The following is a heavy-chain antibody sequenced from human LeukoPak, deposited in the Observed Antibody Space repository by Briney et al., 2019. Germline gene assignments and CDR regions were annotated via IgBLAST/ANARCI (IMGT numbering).Heavy chain of an antibody. V-gene: IGHV1-69*05. J-gene: IGHJ4*02. CDR1: GGTFSSYV. CDR3: ARDPFIYDSSGIDK. CDR2: IIPIFGTG. Sequence: SVKVSCKASGGTFSSYVISWGRQAPGQGLEWMGRIIPIFGTGNYAQKFQGRVTNTTDKTTSTTYMELSSLRSEDTAVYYCARDPFIYDSSGIDKWGQGNLVTVSS. D-gene: IGHD3-22*01.